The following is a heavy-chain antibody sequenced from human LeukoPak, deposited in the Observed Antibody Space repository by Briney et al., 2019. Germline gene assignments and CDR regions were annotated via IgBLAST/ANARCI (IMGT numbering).Heavy chain of an antibody. Sequence: GGSLRLFCAASGFTVSSNYMSWVRQAPGKGLEWVSVIYSGGSTYYADSVKGRFTISRDNSKNTLYLQMNSLRAEDTAVYYCARDAGGDNGMDVWGQGTTVTVSS. J-gene: IGHJ6*02. CDR1: GFTVSSNY. CDR3: ARDAGGDNGMDV. CDR2: IYSGGST. V-gene: IGHV3-66*01. D-gene: IGHD2-21*02.